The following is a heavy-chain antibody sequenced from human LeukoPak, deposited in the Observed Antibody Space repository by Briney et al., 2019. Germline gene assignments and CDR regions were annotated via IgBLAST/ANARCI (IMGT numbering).Heavy chain of an antibody. Sequence: ASVKLSCNASGGTFSCYAISWVRQAPGQGLELMGVIIPIFGTANYAQKFQGRVTMTRDTSTSTVYMELSSLRSEDTAVYYCARWVIVVVPAAKEAIYGWFDPWGQGTLVTVPS. J-gene: IGHJ5*02. V-gene: IGHV1-69*05. CDR1: GGTFSCYA. CDR3: ARWVIVVVPAAKEAIYGWFDP. CDR2: IIPIFGTA. D-gene: IGHD2-2*01.